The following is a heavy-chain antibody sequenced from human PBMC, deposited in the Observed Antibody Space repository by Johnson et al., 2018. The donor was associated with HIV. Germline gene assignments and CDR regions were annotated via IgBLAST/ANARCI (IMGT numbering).Heavy chain of an antibody. CDR3: ARGGFGEGAAFEI. V-gene: IGHV3-30-3*01. D-gene: IGHD3-10*01. CDR1: GFTFSRYA. Sequence: QVQLVESGGGVVQPGMSLRLSCAASGFTFSRYAMHWVRQVPGKGLEWVAVISYDGSNKDYADSVKGRFTISRDNSKNTLYLQMNSLRAEDTAVYYCARGGFGEGAAFEIWGQGTMVTVSS. J-gene: IGHJ3*02. CDR2: ISYDGSNK.